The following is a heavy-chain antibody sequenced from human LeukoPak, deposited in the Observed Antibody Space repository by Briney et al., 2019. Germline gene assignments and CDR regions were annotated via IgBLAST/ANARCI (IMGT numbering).Heavy chain of an antibody. V-gene: IGHV3-20*04. CDR3: AKDLSSAITSALVLDV. Sequence: GGFLRLSCAASGFTVSSNYMSWVRQTPGKGLEWVSGITWNRDNIGYGDSVKGRFTISRDNVKNALYLQMNSLRPEDTALYYCAKDLSSAITSALVLDVWGQGTTVIVSS. CDR1: GFTVSSNY. CDR2: ITWNRDNI. J-gene: IGHJ6*02. D-gene: IGHD3-22*01.